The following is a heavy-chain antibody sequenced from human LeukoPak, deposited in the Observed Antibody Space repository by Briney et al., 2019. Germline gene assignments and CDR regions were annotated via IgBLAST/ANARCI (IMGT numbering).Heavy chain of an antibody. CDR2: ISGYNGNT. CDR3: ARDRADCSGGSCYYHFDY. V-gene: IGHV1-18*01. J-gene: IGHJ4*02. CDR1: GYTFISYG. D-gene: IGHD2-15*01. Sequence: ASVKVSCKASGYTFISYGISWVRQAPGQGLEWMGWISGYNGNTNYAQNLQGRVTMTTDTSTSTAYMELRSLRSDDTAVYYCARDRADCSGGSCYYHFDYWGQGTLVTVSS.